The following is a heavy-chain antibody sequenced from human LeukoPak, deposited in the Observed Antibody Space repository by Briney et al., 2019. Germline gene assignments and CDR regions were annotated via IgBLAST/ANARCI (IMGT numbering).Heavy chain of an antibody. J-gene: IGHJ3*02. D-gene: IGHD3-22*01. CDR3: AKPYPYYYDSSGYYGAFDI. Sequence: PGASLRLSYATSGFTFSSYAMSWVRQAPGKGLEWVSAMSGSGGSTYYADSVKGRFTISRDNSKNTLYLQMNSLRAEDTAVYYCAKPYPYYYDSSGYYGAFDIWGQGTMVTVSS. CDR2: MSGSGGST. V-gene: IGHV3-23*01. CDR1: GFTFSSYA.